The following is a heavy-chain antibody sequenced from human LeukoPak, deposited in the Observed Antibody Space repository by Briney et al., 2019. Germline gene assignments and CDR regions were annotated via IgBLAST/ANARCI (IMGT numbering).Heavy chain of an antibody. J-gene: IGHJ5*02. CDR2: ISAYNGNT. CDR1: GYTFTSYG. Sequence: ASVKVSCKAFGYTFTSYGISWVRQAPGQGVEWMGWISAYNGNTNYAQKLQGRVTMTTDTSTSTAYMELRSLRSDDTAVYYCAREREHGRWFDPWGQGTLVTVSS. D-gene: IGHD1-26*01. CDR3: AREREHGRWFDP. V-gene: IGHV1-18*01.